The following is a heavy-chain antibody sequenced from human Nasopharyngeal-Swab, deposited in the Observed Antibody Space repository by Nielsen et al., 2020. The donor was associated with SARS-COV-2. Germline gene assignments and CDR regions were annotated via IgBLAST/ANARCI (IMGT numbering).Heavy chain of an antibody. D-gene: IGHD5-18*01. CDR2: ISPDGTGT. V-gene: IGHV3-7*05. Sequence: GESLKISCGASGFIFSDYWMHWARPAAGKGLELVATISPDGTGTTYVDSVKGRFTISRDNAKSTVSLHMHGLRPEDTAIYYCARDHPSGYSQDSWGQGTPVTVSS. CDR3: ARDHPSGYSQDS. J-gene: IGHJ4*02. CDR1: GFIFSDYW.